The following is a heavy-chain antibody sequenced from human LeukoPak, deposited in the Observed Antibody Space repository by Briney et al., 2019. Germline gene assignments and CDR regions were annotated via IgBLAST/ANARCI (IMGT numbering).Heavy chain of an antibody. Sequence: SETLSLTCAVYGGSFSGYYWSWIRQPPGKGLEWIGEINHSGSTNYNPSLKSRVTISVDTSKNQFSLKLSSVTAADTAMYYCARVLRGYSYGYDYWGQGTLVTVSS. CDR1: GGSFSGYY. CDR3: ARVLRGYSYGYDY. CDR2: INHSGST. J-gene: IGHJ4*02. D-gene: IGHD5-18*01. V-gene: IGHV4-34*01.